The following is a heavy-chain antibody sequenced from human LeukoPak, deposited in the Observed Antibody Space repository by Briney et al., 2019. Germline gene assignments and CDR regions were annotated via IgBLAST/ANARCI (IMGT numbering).Heavy chain of an antibody. V-gene: IGHV3-43D*03. CDR2: ISWDSRSV. Sequence: GGSLRLSCSASGFTFDDYAMHWVPQSPGKGLQWVSFISWDSRSVYYADSVKGRFAISRDNNKKSVFLQVNSLTAEDTAFYYCARDSQDCSVSTCYFDYWGQGTLVTVSA. CDR1: GFTFDDYA. J-gene: IGHJ4*02. CDR3: ARDSQDCSVSTCYFDY. D-gene: IGHD2-15*01.